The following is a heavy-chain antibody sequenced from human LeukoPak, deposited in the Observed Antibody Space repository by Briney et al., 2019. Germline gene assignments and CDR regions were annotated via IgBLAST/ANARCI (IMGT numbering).Heavy chain of an antibody. Sequence: SETLSLTCTVSGGSIDSSVYYWGWIRQPPGRGLEWIGSVYSGGNTYYNPSLKSRVTISLDTSKNQFSLKVTSVTAADTAVYYCARDDRMNWFDPWGQGTLVTVS. J-gene: IGHJ5*02. V-gene: IGHV4-39*07. CDR1: GGSIDSSVYY. CDR3: ARDDRMNWFDP. CDR2: VYSGGNT.